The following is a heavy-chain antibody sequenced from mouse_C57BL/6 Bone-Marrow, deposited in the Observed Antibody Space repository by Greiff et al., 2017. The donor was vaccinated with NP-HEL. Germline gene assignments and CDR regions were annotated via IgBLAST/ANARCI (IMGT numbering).Heavy chain of an antibody. D-gene: IGHD1-1*01. CDR2: ISDGGSYT. CDR1: GFTFSSYA. Sequence: EVQLVESGGGLVKPGGSLKLSCAASGFTFSSYAMSWVRQTPEKRLEWVATISDGGSYTYYPDNVKGRFTISRDKAKNNLYLQMSHLKSEDTAMYYCARDRIPFYYYGKEYYFDYWGQGTTLTVSS. CDR3: ARDRIPFYYYGKEYYFDY. J-gene: IGHJ2*01. V-gene: IGHV5-4*01.